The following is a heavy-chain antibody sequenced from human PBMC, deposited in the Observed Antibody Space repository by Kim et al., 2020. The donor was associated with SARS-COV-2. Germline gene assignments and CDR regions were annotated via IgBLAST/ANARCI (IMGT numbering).Heavy chain of an antibody. V-gene: IGHV4-39*01. Sequence: YNPSLKSRLPLAVDTSKNQFSLKLRSVTAADTAVYYCARLVSETPAVEYWGQGTLVTVSS. CDR3: ARLVSETPAVEY. J-gene: IGHJ4*02.